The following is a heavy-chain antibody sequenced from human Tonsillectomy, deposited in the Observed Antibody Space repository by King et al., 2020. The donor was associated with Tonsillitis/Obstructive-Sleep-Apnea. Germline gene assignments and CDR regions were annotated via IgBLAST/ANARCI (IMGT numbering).Heavy chain of an antibody. CDR2: IKQDGSEK. CDR3: ASDEAVTPHY. D-gene: IGHD6-19*01. Sequence: VQLVQSGGGLVQPGGSPRLSCAASGFTFSSYWMTWVRQAPGKGLEWVANIKQDGSEKYYVDSVKGRFTISRDNAKNSLYLQMNILRADDTAMYYCASDEAVTPHYWGQGTLVTVSS. V-gene: IGHV3-7*03. J-gene: IGHJ4*02. CDR1: GFTFSSYW.